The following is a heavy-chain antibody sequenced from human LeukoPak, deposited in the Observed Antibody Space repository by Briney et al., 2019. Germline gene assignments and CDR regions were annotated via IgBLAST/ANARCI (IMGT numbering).Heavy chain of an antibody. Sequence: GGSLRLSCAASGFSFSNYDIHWVRQAPGKGLEWVAVISYDGSNHYYAVSVEGRFTNSRDNSKNTLYLQMNSLRAEDTSVYYCAKDIRENDYDFWSGGNGMDVWGQGTTVTVSS. CDR3: AKDIRENDYDFWSGGNGMDV. J-gene: IGHJ6*02. CDR2: ISYDGSNH. CDR1: GFSFSNYD. V-gene: IGHV3-30*18. D-gene: IGHD3-3*01.